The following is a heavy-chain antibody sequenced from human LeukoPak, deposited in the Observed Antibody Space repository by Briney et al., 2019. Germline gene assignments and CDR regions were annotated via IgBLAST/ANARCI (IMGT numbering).Heavy chain of an antibody. D-gene: IGHD2-2*01. CDR3: AKDGYCSSTSCRPYYYYGMDV. CDR1: GFTFDDYA. J-gene: IGHJ6*02. CDR2: ISWNSGSI. V-gene: IGHV3-9*01. Sequence: GGSLRLSCAASGFTFDDYAMHWVRQAPGKGLEWVSGISWNSGSIGYADSVKGRFTISRDNAKNSLYLQMNSLRAEDTAVYYCAKDGYCSSTSCRPYYYYGMDVWGQGTTVTVSS.